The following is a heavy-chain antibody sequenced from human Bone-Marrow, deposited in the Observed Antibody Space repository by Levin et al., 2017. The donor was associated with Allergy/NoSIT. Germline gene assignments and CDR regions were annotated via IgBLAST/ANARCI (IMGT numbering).Heavy chain of an antibody. CDR1: GFSFPTYN. D-gene: IGHD3-22*01. J-gene: IGHJ2*01. CDR3: ARETTYYFDTGGDLRAGWYFDL. Sequence: PGGSLLLSFSSSGFSFPTYNMHWVRQAPGPFLSFISYISSGSGTSDYADSVKGRFTISRDNANNSMYLQMNSLRAEDTAVYYCARETTYYFDTGGDLRAGWYFDLWGRGTLVTVSS. CDR2: ISSGSGTS. V-gene: IGHV3-48*01.